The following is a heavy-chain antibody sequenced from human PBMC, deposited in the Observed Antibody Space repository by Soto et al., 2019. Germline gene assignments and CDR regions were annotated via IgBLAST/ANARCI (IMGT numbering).Heavy chain of an antibody. D-gene: IGHD3-9*01. J-gene: IGHJ4*02. CDR1: GVSVISSSYY. V-gene: IGHV4-39*01. CDR2: VYYSGST. CDR3: GRLEGLATISYYFDY. Sequence: SETLSLTCTVSGVSVISSSYYLGWVRPPPGKGLEWIGSVYYSGSTYYNPSLESRVTISVDKSKNQFSLKLMSLSAADTAVYYCGRLEGLATISYYFDYWGQGALVTVSS.